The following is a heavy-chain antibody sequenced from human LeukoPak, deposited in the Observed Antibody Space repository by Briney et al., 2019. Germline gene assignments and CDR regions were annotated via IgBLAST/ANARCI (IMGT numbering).Heavy chain of an antibody. J-gene: IGHJ4*02. CDR1: GFAFSIYA. D-gene: IGHD3-22*01. CDR2: ISGSGGTA. CDR3: AKKGYYDGSGYYMYYFDH. Sequence: GGSLRLSCAASGFAFSIYAMSWVRQAPGKGLEWVSAISGSGGTAYYADSVKGRFTISRDNSKNTLYLQMNSLRAEDTAVYYCAKKGYYDGSGYYMYYFDHWGQGTLVTVSS. V-gene: IGHV3-23*01.